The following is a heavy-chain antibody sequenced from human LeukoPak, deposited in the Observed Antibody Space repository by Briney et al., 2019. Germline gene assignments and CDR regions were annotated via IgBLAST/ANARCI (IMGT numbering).Heavy chain of an antibody. Sequence: PSETLSLTCTVSGGSISSYYWSWIRQPPGKGLEWIGEINHSGSTNYNPSLKSRVTISVDTSKNQFSLKLSSVTAADTAVYYCARVRGVVPAATTYYYYYGMDVWGQGTTVTVSS. CDR3: ARVRGVVPAATTYYYYYGMDV. J-gene: IGHJ6*02. CDR1: GGSISSYY. D-gene: IGHD2-2*01. CDR2: INHSGST. V-gene: IGHV4-34*01.